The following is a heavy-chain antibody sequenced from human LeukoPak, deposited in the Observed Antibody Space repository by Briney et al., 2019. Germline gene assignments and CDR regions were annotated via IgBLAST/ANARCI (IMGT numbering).Heavy chain of an antibody. CDR1: GGSFSGYY. J-gene: IGHJ4*02. CDR3: ARSTDSGDYYDSSGLDY. V-gene: IGHV4-34*01. D-gene: IGHD3-22*01. CDR2: INHSGST. Sequence: KPSETLSLTCAVYGGSFSGYYWSWIRQPPGKGLEWIGEINHSGSTNYNPSLKSRVTISVDTSKNQFSLKLSSVTAADTAVYYCARSTDSGDYYDSSGLDYWGQGTLVTVSS.